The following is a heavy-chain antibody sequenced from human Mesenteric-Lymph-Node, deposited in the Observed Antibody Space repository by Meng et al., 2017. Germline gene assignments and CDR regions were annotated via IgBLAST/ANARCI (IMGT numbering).Heavy chain of an antibody. V-gene: IGHV4-59*01. D-gene: IGHD2-15*01. J-gene: IGHJ4*02. CDR2: IYYSGIT. CDR1: GGSINSNF. Sequence: SETLSLTCTVSGGSINSNFWGWIRQPPGKGLEWIGYIYYSGITDYNPSLKSRLTISLDTSKNQFSLKLSSMTAADTAVYYCARVAGCSGGGCHRDWGQGTLVTVSS. CDR3: ARVAGCSGGGCHRD.